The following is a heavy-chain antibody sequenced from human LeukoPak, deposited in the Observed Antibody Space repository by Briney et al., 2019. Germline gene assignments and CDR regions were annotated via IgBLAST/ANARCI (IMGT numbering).Heavy chain of an antibody. CDR3: AKGRPTELGYCGRSICADWYFDL. J-gene: IGHJ2*01. Sequence: PGGSLRLSCSASGFSFSNFAMNWFRQAPGKGLEYVSVICPNGGDAYYADSVRGRFTISRDNSKNTLYLQMSSLRVEDTAVYYCAKGRPTELGYCGRSICADWYFDLWGRGTLLTVSS. CDR1: GFSFSNFA. V-gene: IGHV3-64D*06. CDR2: ICPNGGDA. D-gene: IGHD2-2*01.